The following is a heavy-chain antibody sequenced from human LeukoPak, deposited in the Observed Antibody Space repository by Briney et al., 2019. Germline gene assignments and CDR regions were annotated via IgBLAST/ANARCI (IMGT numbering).Heavy chain of an antibody. Sequence: PGGSLRLSCAASGFTFSSYAMSWVRQAPGKGLEWVSAISGSGGSTYYADSVKGRFTISRANSKNTLYLQMNSLRAEDTAVYYCAKGVGYDILTGYYIDYWGQGTLVTVSS. D-gene: IGHD3-9*01. J-gene: IGHJ4*02. CDR1: GFTFSSYA. CDR2: ISGSGGST. CDR3: AKGVGYDILTGYYIDY. V-gene: IGHV3-23*01.